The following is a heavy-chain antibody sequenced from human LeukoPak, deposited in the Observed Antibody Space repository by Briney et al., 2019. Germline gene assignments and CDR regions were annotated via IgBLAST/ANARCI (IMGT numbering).Heavy chain of an antibody. CDR3: AKTLVVPAAIVGLWDY. V-gene: IGHV3-23*01. CDR2: ISGSGGST. CDR1: GFTFSSYA. D-gene: IGHD2-2*02. J-gene: IGHJ4*02. Sequence: GGSLRLSCAASGFTFSSYAMSWVRQAPGKGLEWVAAISGSGGSTYYADSVKGRFTISRDNSKNTLYLQMNSLRAEDTAVYYCAKTLVVPAAIVGLWDYWGQGTLVTVSS.